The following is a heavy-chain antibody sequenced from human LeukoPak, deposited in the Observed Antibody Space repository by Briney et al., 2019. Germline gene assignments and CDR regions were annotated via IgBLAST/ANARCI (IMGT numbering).Heavy chain of an antibody. CDR3: ARVGYYYGSGSNHWFDP. CDR2: IYYSGST. D-gene: IGHD3-10*01. Sequence: SETLSLTCTVSGDSINNYYWSWIRQPPGKGLEWIGYIYYSGSTTYNPSLKGRVTISVDTSKNQFSLKLNSVTAADTAGYYCARVGYYYGSGSNHWFDPWGQGTLVTVSS. V-gene: IGHV4-59*08. CDR1: GDSINNYY. J-gene: IGHJ5*02.